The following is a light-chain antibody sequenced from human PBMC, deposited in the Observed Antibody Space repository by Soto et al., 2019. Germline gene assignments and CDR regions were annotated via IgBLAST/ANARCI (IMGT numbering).Light chain of an antibody. CDR2: GAS. J-gene: IGKJ3*01. Sequence: EIVLTQSPGTLSLSPGERATLSCRASQSVSSTYLAWYQQKPGQAPRLLIYGASSRATGIPDRFSGSGSGTDFTLTISRLEPEEFAVYYCQQYGRSPGLFTFGPGTKVDIK. V-gene: IGKV3-20*01. CDR3: QQYGRSPGLFT. CDR1: QSVSSTY.